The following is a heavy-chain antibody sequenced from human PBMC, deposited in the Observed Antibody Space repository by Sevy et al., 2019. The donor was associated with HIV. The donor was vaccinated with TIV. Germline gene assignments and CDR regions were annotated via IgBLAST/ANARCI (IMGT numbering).Heavy chain of an antibody. CDR3: ARCSGYYGFYYGMDV. CDR1: GFTISRYG. CDR2: ISNDGSKT. D-gene: IGHD3-22*01. V-gene: IGHV3-30*04. J-gene: IGHJ6*02. Sequence: GGSLRLSCEASGFTISRYGLHWVRQAPGKGLEWMSGISNDGSKTDYADAVRGRFIISRDNSKTILHLRMSNLSPEDTAVYQCARCSGYYGFYYGMDVWGQGTTVTVSS.